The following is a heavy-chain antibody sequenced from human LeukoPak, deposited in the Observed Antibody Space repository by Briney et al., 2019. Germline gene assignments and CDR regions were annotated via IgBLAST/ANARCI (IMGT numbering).Heavy chain of an antibody. V-gene: IGHV3-9*01. D-gene: IGHD6-13*01. CDR2: ISWNSGSI. CDR3: AKGGQKAAAGNKVDY. Sequence: PGRSLRLSCAASGFTFDDYAMHWVRQAPGKGLEWVSGISWNSGSIGYADSVKGRFTISRDNAKNTLYLQMNSLRAEDTAVDYCAKGGQKAAAGNKVDYWGQGTLVTVSS. CDR1: GFTFDDYA. J-gene: IGHJ4*02.